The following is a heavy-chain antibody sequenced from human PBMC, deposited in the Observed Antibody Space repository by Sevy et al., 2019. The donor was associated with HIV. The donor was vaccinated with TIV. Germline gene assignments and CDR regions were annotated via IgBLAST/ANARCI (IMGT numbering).Heavy chain of an antibody. CDR2: ISYDGSNK. D-gene: IGHD3-3*01. CDR3: AKDGKDYDFWSGYYTTLYYYGMDV. Sequence: GESLKISCAASGFTFSSYGMHWVRQAPGKGLEWVAVISYDGSNKYYADSVKGRFTISRDNSKNTLYLQMNSLRAEDTAVYYCAKDGKDYDFWSGYYTTLYYYGMDVWGQGTTVTVSS. V-gene: IGHV3-30*18. J-gene: IGHJ6*02. CDR1: GFTFSSYG.